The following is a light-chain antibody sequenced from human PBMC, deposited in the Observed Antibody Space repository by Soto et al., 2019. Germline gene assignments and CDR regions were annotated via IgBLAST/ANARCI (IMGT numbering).Light chain of an antibody. CDR3: QQYVRSPPSWT. CDR2: DAS. Sequence: PGERATLSCRASQSISRSYLAWYQQKPGQAPRLLIYDASSRATGIPDRFSGSGSGTDFTLTISRLEPEDFAVYYCQQYVRSPPSWTFGHGTKVEIK. V-gene: IGKV3-20*01. CDR1: QSISRSY. J-gene: IGKJ1*01.